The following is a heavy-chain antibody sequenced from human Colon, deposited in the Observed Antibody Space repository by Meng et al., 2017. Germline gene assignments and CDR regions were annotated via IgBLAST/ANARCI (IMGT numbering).Heavy chain of an antibody. V-gene: IGHV3-7*01. J-gene: IGHJ1*01. CDR2: IRQDGSDT. CDR3: AKGGTAFAEAEH. CDR1: GFTFSTYW. Sequence: EGQLVESGGGLVQPGGSVRLSCAASGFTFSTYWMTWARQAPGMGLEWVANIRQDGSDTYYADSVKGRFTISRDNAKDSLYLQMNSLRVEDMAVYFCAKGGTAFAEAEHWGQGTLVTVSS.